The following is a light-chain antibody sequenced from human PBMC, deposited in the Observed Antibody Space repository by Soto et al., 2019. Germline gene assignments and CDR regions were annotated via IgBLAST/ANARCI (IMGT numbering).Light chain of an antibody. CDR1: QSLLHSNGYNY. J-gene: IGKJ1*01. CDR2: LGS. Sequence: DIVMTQSPLSLPVTPGEPASISCRSSQSLLHSNGYNYLDWYLQKPGQSPQLLIYLGSNRASGVPDRFSGSGSGTDFTLKISRVEAEDVGVYYCLQARGWTFGQGTKVEIK. CDR3: LQARGWT. V-gene: IGKV2-28*01.